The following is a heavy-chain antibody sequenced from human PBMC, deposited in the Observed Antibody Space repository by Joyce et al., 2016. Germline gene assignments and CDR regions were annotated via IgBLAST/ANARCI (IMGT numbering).Heavy chain of an antibody. CDR1: GSIFSGYA. V-gene: IGHV3-30*04. D-gene: IGHD6-13*01. J-gene: IGHJ3*02. CDR2: ISYDGPNK. Sequence: VVQPGTSLRLSCTASGSIFSGYAMNWVRQAPGKGLEWVAIISYDGPNKFYADSVRGRFTISRDNYKSTLFLQMNSLTIEDAGVYYCARRSGIPAGRRPGAFDMWGQGTVVTVSS. CDR3: ARRSGIPAGRRPGAFDM.